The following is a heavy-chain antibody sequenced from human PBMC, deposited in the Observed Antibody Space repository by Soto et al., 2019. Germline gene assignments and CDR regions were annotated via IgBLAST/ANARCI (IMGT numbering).Heavy chain of an antibody. CDR2: IIPIFSTT. J-gene: IGHJ5*01. CDR1: GGTFSNYA. V-gene: IGHV1-69*15. D-gene: IGHD2-15*01. CDR3: ARDGGSDGYFGNWLDS. Sequence: QVQLVQSGAEVKKPGSSVKVSCKASGGTFSNYAITWVRQAPGQGLEWVGRIIPIFSTTNVAQKFQGRVTITADESTTTAYMELSCLRSDDTVVYYCARDGGSDGYFGNWLDSWGQGTLVTVSS.